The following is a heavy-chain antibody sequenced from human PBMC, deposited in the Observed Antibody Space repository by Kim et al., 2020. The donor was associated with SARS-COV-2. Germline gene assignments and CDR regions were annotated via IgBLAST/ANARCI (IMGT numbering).Heavy chain of an antibody. Sequence: GGSLRLSCTTSGFTFTGHAMSWVHQAPGKGLEWVSSNDGSDGTTYYVDSVKGRFSISRDDSKNTLYLQMSALRADDTAAYYCLKGGWGWIWDYWGQGTLV. D-gene: IGHD2-21*01. V-gene: IGHV3-23*01. CDR2: NDGSDGTT. J-gene: IGHJ4*02. CDR1: GFTFTGHA. CDR3: LKGGWGWIWDY.